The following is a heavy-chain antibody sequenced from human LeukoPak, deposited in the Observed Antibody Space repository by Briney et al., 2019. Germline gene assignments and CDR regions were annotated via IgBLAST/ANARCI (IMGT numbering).Heavy chain of an antibody. V-gene: IGHV3-30*18. CDR3: AKAGNRRVGSFYFDY. CDR2: ISYDGRSK. J-gene: IGHJ4*02. CDR1: GFTLSSYG. Sequence: GSLRLSCAASGFTLSSYGMHWVRQAPGKGLEWVAVISYDGRSKYYADSMKGRFTISRDNSKNTLYLQMNSLRDEDTAVYYCAKAGNRRVGSFYFDYWGQGTLVTASS. D-gene: IGHD1-14*01.